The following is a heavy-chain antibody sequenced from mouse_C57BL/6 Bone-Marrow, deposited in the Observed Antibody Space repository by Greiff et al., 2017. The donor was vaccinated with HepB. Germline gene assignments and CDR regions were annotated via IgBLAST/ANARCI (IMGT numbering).Heavy chain of an antibody. CDR1: GYTFTSYW. V-gene: IGHV1-69*01. CDR2: IDPSDSYT. Sequence: QVQLQQPGAELVMPGASVKLSCKASGYTFTSYWMHWVKQRPGQGLEWIGEIDPSDSYTNYNQKFKGKSTLTVDKSSSTAYMQLSSLTSEDSAVYYCARGGELLYSTRDFDSWGQGTTLTVSS. D-gene: IGHD2-12*01. CDR3: ARGGELLYSTRDFDS. J-gene: IGHJ2*01.